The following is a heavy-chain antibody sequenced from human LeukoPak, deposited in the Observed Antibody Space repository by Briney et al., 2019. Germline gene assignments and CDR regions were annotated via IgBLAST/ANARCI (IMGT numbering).Heavy chain of an antibody. Sequence: GRSLSLSCAASGFTFSSYAMHWVRQAPGKGLEWVAFIRYDGSNKYYADSVKGRFTISRDNSKNTLYLQMNSLRAEDTAVYYCAKDFSSGWIGGYWGQGTLVTVSS. CDR3: AKDFSSGWIGGY. CDR1: GFTFSSYA. J-gene: IGHJ4*02. CDR2: IRYDGSNK. V-gene: IGHV3-30*02. D-gene: IGHD6-19*01.